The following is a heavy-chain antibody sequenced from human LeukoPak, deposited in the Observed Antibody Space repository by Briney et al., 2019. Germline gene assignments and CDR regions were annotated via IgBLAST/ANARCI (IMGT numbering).Heavy chain of an antibody. CDR2: IRWNSDSI. CDR3: AIDGCGANCLPDF. V-gene: IGHV3-9*01. CDR1: GFTFDNYA. J-gene: IGHJ4*02. D-gene: IGHD2-21*02. Sequence: GGSLRLSCVASGFTFDNYAMHWVRQVPGKGLEWVSGIRWNSDSIVYADSVKGRFTISRDNAKNSLYLQMNSLRAEDTAFYYCAIDGCGANCLPDFWGQGTLVTVSS.